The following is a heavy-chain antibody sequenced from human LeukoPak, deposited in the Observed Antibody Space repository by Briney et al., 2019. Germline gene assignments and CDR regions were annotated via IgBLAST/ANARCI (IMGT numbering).Heavy chain of an antibody. Sequence: GGSLRLSCAASGFTFSSYAMSWVRQAPGKGLEWVSSISGSSSYIYYADSVKGRFTISRDNAKNSLYLQMNSLRAEDTAVYYCAREVGRSSGWYSPYDYWGQGTLVTVSS. CDR1: GFTFSSYA. V-gene: IGHV3-21*01. D-gene: IGHD6-19*01. CDR3: AREVGRSSGWYSPYDY. CDR2: ISGSSSYI. J-gene: IGHJ4*02.